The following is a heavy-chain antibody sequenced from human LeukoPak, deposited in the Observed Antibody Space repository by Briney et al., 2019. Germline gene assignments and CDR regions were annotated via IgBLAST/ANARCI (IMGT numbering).Heavy chain of an antibody. CDR1: GFTCSSYS. Sequence: GGSLRLSCAASGFTCSSYSMNWVRQAPGKGLEWVSVIYSGGSTYYADSVKGRFTISRDNSKNTLYLQMNSLRAEDTAVYYCARDLRGSSWLYYYYYGMDVWGQGTTVTVSS. J-gene: IGHJ6*02. CDR3: ARDLRGSSWLYYYYYGMDV. D-gene: IGHD6-13*01. CDR2: IYSGGST. V-gene: IGHV3-53*01.